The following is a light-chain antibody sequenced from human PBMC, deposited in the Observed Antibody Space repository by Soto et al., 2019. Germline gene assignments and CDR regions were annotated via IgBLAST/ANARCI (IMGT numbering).Light chain of an antibody. CDR2: DAS. CDR1: QSVSSY. V-gene: IGKV3-11*01. Sequence: IVLTQSPATLSLSPGERATLSCRASQSVSSYLAWYQQKPGQAPRLLIYDASNRATGIPARFSGSGSGTDFTLTISSLEPEDFAFYYCQQRSNWPLTFGGGTKVDIK. J-gene: IGKJ4*01. CDR3: QQRSNWPLT.